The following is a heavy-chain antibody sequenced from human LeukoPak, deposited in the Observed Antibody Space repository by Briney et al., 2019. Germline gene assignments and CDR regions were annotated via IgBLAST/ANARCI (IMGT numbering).Heavy chain of an antibody. J-gene: IGHJ4*02. CDR2: ISSSSSYI. V-gene: IGHV3-21*01. D-gene: IGHD3-10*01. CDR1: GFTFSSYS. Sequence: AGGPLRLPCAASGFTFSSYSMNWARQAPGKALEGVSSISSSSSYIYYADSVKGRFTISRDNAKNSLYLQMNRLIAEDTAVYYCARVSGSGTKVESFDYWGQGTLVTVSS. CDR3: ARVSGSGTKVESFDY.